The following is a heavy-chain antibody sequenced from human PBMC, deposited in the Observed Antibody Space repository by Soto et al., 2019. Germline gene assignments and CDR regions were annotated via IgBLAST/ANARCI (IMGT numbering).Heavy chain of an antibody. V-gene: IGHV1-69*13. CDR1: GGTFSSYA. D-gene: IGHD6-13*01. CDR2: IIPIFGTA. J-gene: IGHJ3*02. Sequence: ASVKVSYKASGGTFSSYAISWVRQAPGQGLEWMGGIIPIFGTANYAQKFQGRVTITADESTSTAYMELSSLRSEDTAVYYCARDWRDSSSWYAFDIWGQGTMVTVSS. CDR3: ARDWRDSSSWYAFDI.